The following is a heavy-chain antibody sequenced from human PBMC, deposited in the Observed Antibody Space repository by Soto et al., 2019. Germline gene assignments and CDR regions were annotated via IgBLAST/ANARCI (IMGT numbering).Heavy chain of an antibody. J-gene: IGHJ6*02. CDR3: ARGGEPLGYYGLDV. V-gene: IGHV4-61*01. CDR2: MYYTGVT. CDR1: GGSVRSGNHF. Sequence: LSLTCSVSGGSVRSGNHFWNWIRQPPGRGLEWLGYMYYTGVTNYNPSLKSRVSMSVDTSKVQFSLNLTSLTAADTAVYYCARGGEPLGYYGLDVWGQGTTVTVSS.